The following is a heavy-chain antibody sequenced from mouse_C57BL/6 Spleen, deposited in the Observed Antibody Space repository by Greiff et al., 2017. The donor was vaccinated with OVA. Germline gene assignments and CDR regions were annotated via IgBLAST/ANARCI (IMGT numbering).Heavy chain of an antibody. J-gene: IGHJ2*01. Sequence: VQLVESGAELARPGASVKLSCKASGYTFTSYGISWVQQRTGQGLEWIGEIYHRSGNTYYNEKFKGKATLTADKSSSTAYMELRSLTSEDSAVYFCARSTTVVATGDYWGQGTTLTVSS. CDR1: GYTFTSYG. CDR2: IYHRSGNT. V-gene: IGHV1-81*01. D-gene: IGHD1-1*01. CDR3: ARSTTVVATGDY.